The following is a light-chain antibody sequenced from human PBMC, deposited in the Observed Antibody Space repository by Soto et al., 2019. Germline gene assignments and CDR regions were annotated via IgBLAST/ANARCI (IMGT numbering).Light chain of an antibody. CDR3: QQYNNWPPLT. Sequence: DIQMTQSPSSVSASVGDRVTITCRSSEDISTWLAWYQQKPGKAPKLLIYAASSLQSGVPSRFSGSGSGTDFTLTISSLQPEDFAVYYCQQYNNWPPLTFGQGTRLEIK. V-gene: IGKV1-12*01. J-gene: IGKJ5*01. CDR1: EDISTW. CDR2: AAS.